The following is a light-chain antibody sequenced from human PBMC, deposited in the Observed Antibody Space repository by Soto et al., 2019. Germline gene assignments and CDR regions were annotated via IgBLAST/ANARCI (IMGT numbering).Light chain of an antibody. J-gene: IGKJ1*01. CDR1: HDLSNY. CDR2: GAS. CDR3: QKYNNALGT. V-gene: IGKV1-27*01. Sequence: DIQMTHSPITPPESVGARVTITFRASHDLSNYLAWYQHKPGKVPKVLIYGASTLQSGVPSRFSGSGSGTDFTLTISSLQPEDVATYYCQKYNNALGTFGQGTKVDIK.